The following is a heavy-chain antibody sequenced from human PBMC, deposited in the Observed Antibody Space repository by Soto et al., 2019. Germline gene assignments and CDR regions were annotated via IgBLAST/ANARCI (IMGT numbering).Heavy chain of an antibody. V-gene: IGHV1-46*01. CDR2: INTSGGST. J-gene: IGHJ6*02. D-gene: IGHD1-20*01. CDR1: GYTFTSYD. Sequence: ASVKVSCKASGYTFTSYDMHWVRQAPGQGLERIGIINTSGGSTSYAQKLQGRVTMNRDTSTSTVYMELSSLRSEDTAVYYCARAFAMCNWNGYYYYYYGMDVWGQGTTVTVSS. CDR3: ARAFAMCNWNGYYYYYYGMDV.